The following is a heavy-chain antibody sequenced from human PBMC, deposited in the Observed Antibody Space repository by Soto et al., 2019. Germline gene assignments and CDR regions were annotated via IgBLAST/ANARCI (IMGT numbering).Heavy chain of an antibody. CDR3: ARTVVTAIRYYYYYGMDV. Sequence: SGPTLVNPTQTLTLTCTFSGFSLSTSGMCVSWIRQPPGKALEWLALIDWDDDKYYSTSLKTRLTISKDTSKNQVVLTMTNMDPVDTATYYCARTVVTAIRYYYYYGMDVWGQGTTVTVSS. CDR2: IDWDDDK. J-gene: IGHJ6*02. D-gene: IGHD2-21*02. V-gene: IGHV2-70*01. CDR1: GFSLSTSGMC.